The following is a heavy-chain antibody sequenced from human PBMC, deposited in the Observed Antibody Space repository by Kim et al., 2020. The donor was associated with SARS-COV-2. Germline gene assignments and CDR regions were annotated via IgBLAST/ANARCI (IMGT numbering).Heavy chain of an antibody. CDR1: GFTFSSYS. V-gene: IGHV3-21*01. Sequence: GGSLRLSCAASGFTFSSYSMNWVRQAPGKGLEWVSSISSSSSYIYYADSVKGRFTISRDNAKNSLYLQMNSLRAEDTAVYYCAREPTVTTWEGSWGQGTLVTVSS. CDR2: ISSSSSYI. J-gene: IGHJ4*02. CDR3: AREPTVTTWEGS. D-gene: IGHD4-4*01.